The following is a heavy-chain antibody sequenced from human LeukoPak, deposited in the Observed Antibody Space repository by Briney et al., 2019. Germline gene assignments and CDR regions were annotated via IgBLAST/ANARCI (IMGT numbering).Heavy chain of an antibody. V-gene: IGHV4-38-2*02. J-gene: IGHJ6*03. D-gene: IGHD2-15*01. CDR3: ARDCRGSSCYYMGV. CDR1: GYSISSGYY. CDR2: IYHSGNT. Sequence: SETLSLTCAVSGYSISSGYYWAWIRQPPGKGLEWIGSIYHSGNTYYNPSLKSRVTISVDTSKNQFSLKLSSVTAADTAVYYCARDCRGSSCYYMGVWGKGTTVTVSS.